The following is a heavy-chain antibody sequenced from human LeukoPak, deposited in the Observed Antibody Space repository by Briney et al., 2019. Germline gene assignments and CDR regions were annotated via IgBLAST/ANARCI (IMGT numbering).Heavy chain of an antibody. CDR3: ARDGRLQPPYFYYGMDV. D-gene: IGHD5-24*01. J-gene: IGHJ6*02. Sequence: GGSLRLSCAASGFTISSNYMNWVRKAPGKGLEWVSLIYSGGSTYYADSVKGRLTISRDNSKNTLSLQMNSLRAEDTAVYYCARDGRLQPPYFYYGMDVWGQGTTVTVSS. V-gene: IGHV3-66*01. CDR1: GFTISSNY. CDR2: IYSGGST.